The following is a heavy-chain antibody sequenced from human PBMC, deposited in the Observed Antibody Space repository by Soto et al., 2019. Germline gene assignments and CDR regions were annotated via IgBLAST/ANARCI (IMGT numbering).Heavy chain of an antibody. D-gene: IGHD4-17*01. CDR3: ARIYGDYDNYFDY. CDR2: IYYSGST. V-gene: IGHV4-61*03. CDR1: GGSISSDDYY. J-gene: IGHJ4*02. Sequence: SETLSLTCTVSGGSISSDDYYWSWIRQAPGRGLEWIGYIYYSGSTNYSPSLKSRVTISIDTSKNHFSLKLSSVTAADTAVYYCARIYGDYDNYFDYWGQGTLVTVSS.